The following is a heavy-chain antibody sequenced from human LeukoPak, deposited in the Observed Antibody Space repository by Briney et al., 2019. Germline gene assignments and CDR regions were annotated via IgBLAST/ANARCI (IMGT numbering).Heavy chain of an antibody. J-gene: IGHJ5*02. D-gene: IGHD6-13*01. Sequence: SETLSLTCTVSGGSISSYYWSWIREPAGKGLEWIGRIYTSGSTNYNPSLKSRVTMSVGTSKNQFSLKLSSVTAADTAVYYCARDLPRSIAAAGTGWFDPWGQGTLVTVSS. V-gene: IGHV4-4*07. CDR2: IYTSGST. CDR3: ARDLPRSIAAAGTGWFDP. CDR1: GGSISSYY.